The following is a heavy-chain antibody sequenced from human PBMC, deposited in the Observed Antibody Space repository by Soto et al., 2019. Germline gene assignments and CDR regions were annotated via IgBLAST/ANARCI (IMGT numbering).Heavy chain of an antibody. V-gene: IGHV4-59*01. Sequence: SETLSLTCTVSGGSISTYYWSWIRQPPGKGLEWIGYVFYSGITNYNPSLKSRVTISVDTSKNQFSLRLSSVTAADTAVYYCARESREYYLDYWGQGTLVTVSS. CDR1: GGSISTYY. J-gene: IGHJ4*02. CDR2: VFYSGIT. CDR3: ARESREYYLDY.